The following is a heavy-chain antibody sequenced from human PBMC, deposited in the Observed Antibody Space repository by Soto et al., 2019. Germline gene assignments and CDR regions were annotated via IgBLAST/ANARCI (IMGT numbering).Heavy chain of an antibody. CDR1: GFTFSDYE. J-gene: IGHJ4*02. V-gene: IGHV3-48*03. D-gene: IGHD6-19*01. CDR2: ITFSGSTV. Sequence: GGSLRLSCAASGFTFSDYEMHWVRQAPRKGLEWVSYITFSGSTVYYADSVKGRFTISRDNAKNSLYLQMNSLRAEDTAVYYCARATISSGWYLAYWGQGTLVTVSS. CDR3: ARATISSGWYLAY.